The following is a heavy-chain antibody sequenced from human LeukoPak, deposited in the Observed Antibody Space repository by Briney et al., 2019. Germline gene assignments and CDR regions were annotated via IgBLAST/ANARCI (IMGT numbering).Heavy chain of an antibody. CDR2: ISYDGSNK. V-gene: IGHV3-30*04. CDR1: VFTFSSYA. J-gene: IGHJ6*03. Sequence: GGSLRLSCAASVFTFSSYAMLWVPQAPGKALEGVADISYDGSNKCYADSVKGRFTISRDYSKNTLYLQMNRLRAEDTAVYYCARVVRAVRGVIIFYCYYMDVWGKGTTVTVSS. CDR3: ARVVRAVRGVIIFYCYYMDV. D-gene: IGHD3-10*01.